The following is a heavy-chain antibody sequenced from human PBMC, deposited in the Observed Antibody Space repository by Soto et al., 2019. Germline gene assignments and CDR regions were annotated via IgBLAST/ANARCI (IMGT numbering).Heavy chain of an antibody. CDR3: ARDSSSSRSFDY. D-gene: IGHD6-6*01. V-gene: IGHV1-3*01. CDR2: INPGNGDT. Sequence: ASVKVSCKASGYPFTIYAIHWVRQAPGQSLEWMGWINPGNGDTKYSQIFQGRVTITWDTSARTAYMDLSSLISEDTADYYCARDSSSSRSFDYWGQGARVTVSS. CDR1: GYPFTIYA. J-gene: IGHJ4*02.